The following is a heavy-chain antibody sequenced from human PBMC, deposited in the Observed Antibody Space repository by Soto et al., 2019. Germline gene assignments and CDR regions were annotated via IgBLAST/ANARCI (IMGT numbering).Heavy chain of an antibody. J-gene: IGHJ4*02. D-gene: IGHD3-10*01. V-gene: IGHV3-15*01. CDR3: TTGGHFYGD. CDR2: IRRTNDGGTT. CDR1: GFPFSNAW. Sequence: EAQLVESGGGLVKPGGSLRLSCAASGFPFSNAWLSWVRQPPGKGLEWVGRIRRTNDGGTTDYAAPVKGRFIISRDDSKDTLYLQMNILKSEDTALYYCTTGGHFYGDWGQGTLVTVSS.